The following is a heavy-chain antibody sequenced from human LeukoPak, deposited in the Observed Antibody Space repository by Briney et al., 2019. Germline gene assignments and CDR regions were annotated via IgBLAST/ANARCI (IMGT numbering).Heavy chain of an antibody. CDR3: ARDLGAFCSGGSCYAGNWFDP. CDR2: IGNNGGGI. Sequence: GGSLRLSCAASGFTFSTYTMYWVRHPPGKRLEWVSIIGNNGGGIHYADSVKGRFTISRDNSKNALYLQMNSLRVEDTAVYYCARDLGAFCSGGSCYAGNWFDPWGQGTLVTVSS. J-gene: IGHJ5*02. V-gene: IGHV3-23*01. CDR1: GFTFSTYT. D-gene: IGHD2-15*01.